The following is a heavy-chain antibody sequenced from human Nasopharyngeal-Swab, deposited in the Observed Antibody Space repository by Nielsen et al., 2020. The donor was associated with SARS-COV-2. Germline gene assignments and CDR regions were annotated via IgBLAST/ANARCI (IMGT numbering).Heavy chain of an antibody. V-gene: IGHV3-15*01. Sequence: GRSLRPSCAASGFTFSSYWMSWVRQAPGKGREWVGRIKSKTDGGTTDYAAPVKGRFTISRDDSKNTLYLQMNSLKTEDTAVYYCTTGSSGWYHHYYGMDVWGQGTTVTVSS. J-gene: IGHJ6*02. D-gene: IGHD6-19*01. CDR3: TTGSSGWYHHYYGMDV. CDR1: GFTFSSYW. CDR2: IKSKTDGGTT.